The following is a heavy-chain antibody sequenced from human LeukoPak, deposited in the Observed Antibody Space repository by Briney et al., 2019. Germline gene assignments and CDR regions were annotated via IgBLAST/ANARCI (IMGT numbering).Heavy chain of an antibody. CDR2: ISGSGGST. CDR3: AKDLYGWFGELSEPGSGDY. Sequence: GGSLRLSCAASGFTFSSYGMSWVRQAPGKGLEWVSAISGSGGSTYYADSVKGRFTISRDNSKNTLYLQMNSLRAEDTAVYYCAKDLYGWFGELSEPGSGDYWGQGVLVTVSS. D-gene: IGHD3-10*01. V-gene: IGHV3-23*01. CDR1: GFTFSSYG. J-gene: IGHJ4*02.